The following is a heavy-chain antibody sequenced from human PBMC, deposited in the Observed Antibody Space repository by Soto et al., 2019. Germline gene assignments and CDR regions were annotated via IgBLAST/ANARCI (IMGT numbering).Heavy chain of an antibody. CDR1: GYAFTTYG. V-gene: IGHV1-18*01. J-gene: IGHJ4*02. D-gene: IGHD1-1*01. CDR3: ARGRYVDY. CDR2: ISAHNGNT. Sequence: QVHLVQSGAEVKKPGASVKVSCQGSGYAFTTYGITWVRQAPGQGLEWMGWISAHNGNTNYAQKLQGRVTVTRDTSTSTDYMELRSLRYDDTAVYYCARGRYVDYWGQGALVTVSS.